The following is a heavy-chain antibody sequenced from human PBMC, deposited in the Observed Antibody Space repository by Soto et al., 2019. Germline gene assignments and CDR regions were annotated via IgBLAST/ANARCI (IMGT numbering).Heavy chain of an antibody. D-gene: IGHD4-4*01. J-gene: IGHJ6*02. CDR2: ISYDGSNK. CDR3: AKESVTSTINYYGMDV. CDR1: GFTFSSQP. V-gene: IGHV3-30*18. Sequence: GGSLRLSCAASGFTFSSQPMSWVRQAPGKGLEWVAVISYDGSNKYYADSVKGRFTISRDNSKNTLYLQMNSLRAEDTAVYYCAKESVTSTINYYGMDVWGQGTTVTVSS.